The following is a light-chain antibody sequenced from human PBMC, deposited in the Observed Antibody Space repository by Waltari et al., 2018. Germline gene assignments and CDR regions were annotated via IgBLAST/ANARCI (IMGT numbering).Light chain of an antibody. CDR1: GANIGLNY. CDR3: GTWDNNLDGNV. V-gene: IGLV1-51*01. J-gene: IGLJ6*01. CDR2: DDN. Sequence: SVLTQPPSLSAAPGQRVIISCAGSGANIGLNYVSWYRQVPGTSPKLIIYDDNKRPSGIPDRFSGSKSDTSATLVSTGLQTGDEAEYYCGTWDNNLDGNVFGSGTQVTVL.